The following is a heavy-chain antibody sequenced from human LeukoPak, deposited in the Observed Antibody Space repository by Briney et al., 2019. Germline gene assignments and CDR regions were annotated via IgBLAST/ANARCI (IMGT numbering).Heavy chain of an antibody. J-gene: IGHJ4*02. CDR2: IYYSGST. CDR1: GGSISSYY. CDR3: ARDRGVRGVSFFDY. Sequence: SETLSLTCTVSGGSISSYYWSWIRQPPGKGLEGIGYIYYSGSTNYNPSLKSRGTISVDTSKNQFSLKLSSVTAAGTAVYYCARDRGVRGVSFFDYWGQGTLVTVSS. D-gene: IGHD3-10*01. V-gene: IGHV4-59*01.